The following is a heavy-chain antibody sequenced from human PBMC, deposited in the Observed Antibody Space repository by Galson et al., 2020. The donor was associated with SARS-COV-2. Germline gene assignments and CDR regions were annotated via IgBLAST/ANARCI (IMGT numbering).Heavy chain of an antibody. V-gene: IGHV3-33*01. D-gene: IGHD6-13*01. CDR2: IWYDGSNK. CDR3: ARGEMDSSSWLGYYFDY. Sequence: GGSLRLSCAASGFTFSSYGMHWVRQAPGKGLEWVAVIWYDGSNKYYADSVKGRFTISRDNSKNTLYLQMNSLRAEDTAVYYCARGEMDSSSWLGYYFDYWGQGTLVTVSS. CDR1: GFTFSSYG. J-gene: IGHJ4*02.